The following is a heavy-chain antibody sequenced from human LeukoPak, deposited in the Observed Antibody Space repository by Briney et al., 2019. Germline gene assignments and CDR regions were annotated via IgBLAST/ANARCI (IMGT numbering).Heavy chain of an antibody. CDR1: GGSISSYY. V-gene: IGHV4-4*07. J-gene: IGHJ6*02. D-gene: IGHD6-13*01. CDR2: IYTSGST. Sequence: SETLSLTCTVSGGSISSYYWSWIRQPAGKGLEWIGRIYTSGSTNYNPSLKSRVTMSVDTSKNQFSLKLSSVTAADTAVYYCASSYSSSWDHYYYYGMDVWGRGTTVTVSS. CDR3: ASSYSSSWDHYYYYGMDV.